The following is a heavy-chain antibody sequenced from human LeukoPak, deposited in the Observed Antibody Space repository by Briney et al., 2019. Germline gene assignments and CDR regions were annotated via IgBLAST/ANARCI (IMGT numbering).Heavy chain of an antibody. J-gene: IGHJ4*02. V-gene: IGHV1-46*01. CDR2: INPSGGSI. CDR1: GYSFTSYY. D-gene: IGHD5-18*01. CDR3: ARDFGYSYGTYYFDY. Sequence: ASVKVSCKASGYSFTSYYMHWVRQAPGQGLECMGIINPSGGSISYAQKFQGRVTMTRDTSTSTVYMELSSLRSEDTAVYYCARDFGYSYGTYYFDYWGQGTLVTVSS.